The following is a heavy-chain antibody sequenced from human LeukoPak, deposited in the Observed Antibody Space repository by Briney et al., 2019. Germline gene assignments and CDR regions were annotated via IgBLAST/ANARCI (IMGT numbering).Heavy chain of an antibody. CDR3: ARVVHRVLFDL. J-gene: IGHJ5*02. CDR2: IYSSGSSGST. Sequence: SETLSLTCTVSAGSIGGHYWNWIRQPAGKGLEWIGRIYSSGSSGSTNYNPSLTSRVTMSVDTSVNQLSLKLSSVTAADTAIYYCARVVHRVLFDLWGQGILVTVSS. CDR1: AGSIGGHY. V-gene: IGHV4-4*07. D-gene: IGHD4/OR15-4a*01.